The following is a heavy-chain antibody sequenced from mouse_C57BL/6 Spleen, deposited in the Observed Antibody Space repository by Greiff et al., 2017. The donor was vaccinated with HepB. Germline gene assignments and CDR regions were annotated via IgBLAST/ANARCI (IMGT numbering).Heavy chain of an antibody. J-gene: IGHJ2*01. CDR1: GFTFSSYT. CDR2: ISGGGGNT. Sequence: EVNVVESGGGLVKPGGSLKLSCAASGFTFSSYTMSWVRQTPEKRLEWVATISGGGGNTYYPDSVKGRFTISRDNAKNTLYLQMSSLRSEDTALYYCARHAQGYFDYWGQGTTLTVSS. CDR3: ARHAQGYFDY. V-gene: IGHV5-9*01.